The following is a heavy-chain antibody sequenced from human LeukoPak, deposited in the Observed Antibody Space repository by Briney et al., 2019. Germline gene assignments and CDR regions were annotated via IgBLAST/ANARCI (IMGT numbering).Heavy chain of an antibody. V-gene: IGHV1-18*01. J-gene: IGHJ4*02. CDR2: LSAYNGNT. CDR1: GYTFTSYG. CDR3: ARDDSYGYYFDY. Sequence: ASVKVSCKASGYTFTSYGISWVRQAPGQGLEWMGWLSAYNGNTNYAQKLQGRVTMTTDTSTSTAYMELRSLRSDDTAVYYCARDDSYGYYFDYWGQGTLVTVSS. D-gene: IGHD5-18*01.